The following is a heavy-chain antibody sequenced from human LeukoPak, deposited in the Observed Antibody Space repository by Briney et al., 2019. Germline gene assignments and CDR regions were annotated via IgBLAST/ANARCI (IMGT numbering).Heavy chain of an antibody. D-gene: IGHD6-13*01. Sequence: GGSLRLSCEGSGFTFDGYSMSWVHQAPGKGLEWVATINQDGSERYNLDSAKGRFTISRDNAKNSLYLQMNSLRAEDTAVYYCATGYSYAFDIWGQGTMVTVSS. V-gene: IGHV3-7*03. CDR2: INQDGSER. CDR1: GFTFDGYS. J-gene: IGHJ3*02. CDR3: ATGYSYAFDI.